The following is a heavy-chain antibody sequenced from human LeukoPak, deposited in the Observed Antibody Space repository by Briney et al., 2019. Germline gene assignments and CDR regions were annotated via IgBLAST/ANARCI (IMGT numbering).Heavy chain of an antibody. V-gene: IGHV1-18*01. CDR3: ARVVNYYGSGNWFDP. Sequence: EASVKVSCKASGYTFTSYGISWVRQAPGQGLEWMGWISAYNGNTNYAQKLQGRVTMTTDTSTSTAYRELRSLRSDDTAVYYCARVVNYYGSGNWFDPWGQGTLVTVSS. J-gene: IGHJ5*02. D-gene: IGHD3-10*01. CDR2: ISAYNGNT. CDR1: GYTFTSYG.